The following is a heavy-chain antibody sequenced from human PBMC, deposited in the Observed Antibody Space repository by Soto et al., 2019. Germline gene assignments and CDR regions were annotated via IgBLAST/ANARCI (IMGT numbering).Heavy chain of an antibody. V-gene: IGHV3-23*01. J-gene: IGHJ4*02. CDR3: AKDVKVLRWYYFDY. CDR1: GFTFSTYA. D-gene: IGHD3-10*01. CDR2: ISGSGGRT. Sequence: GGSLRLSCAASGFTFSTYAMSWVRQAPGKGLEWVSAISGSGGRTYYADSVKGRFTISRDNSKNTLYLQMNSLRAEDTAVYYCAKDVKVLRWYYFDYWGQGTLVTVSS.